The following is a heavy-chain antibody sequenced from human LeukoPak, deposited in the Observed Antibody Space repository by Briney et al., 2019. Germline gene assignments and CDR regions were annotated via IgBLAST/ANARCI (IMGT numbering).Heavy chain of an antibody. CDR2: ISGSGGST. D-gene: IGHD2-8*01. V-gene: IGHV3-23*01. J-gene: IGHJ3*02. Sequence: GGSLRLSCAASGFTFSSYAMSWVRQAPGKGLEWVSAISGSGGSTYYADSVKGRFTISRDNSKNTLYLQMNSLRAEDTAVYYCARDSVRCPDAFDIWGQGTMVTVSS. CDR3: ARDSVRCPDAFDI. CDR1: GFTFSSYA.